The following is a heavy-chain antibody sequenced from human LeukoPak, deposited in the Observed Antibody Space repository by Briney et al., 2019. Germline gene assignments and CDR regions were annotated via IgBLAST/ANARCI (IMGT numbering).Heavy chain of an antibody. CDR2: IYSGGST. D-gene: IGHD3-16*01. V-gene: IGHV3-66*04. J-gene: IGHJ4*02. Sequence: GGSLRLSCAASGFTVSSNYMSWVRQAPGKGLEWVSLIYSGGSTYYADSVKGRFTISRDNSKNTLFLQMSSLRAEDTALYYCAKLYVVFDYWGQGTLVTVSS. CDR3: AKLYVVFDY. CDR1: GFTVSSNY.